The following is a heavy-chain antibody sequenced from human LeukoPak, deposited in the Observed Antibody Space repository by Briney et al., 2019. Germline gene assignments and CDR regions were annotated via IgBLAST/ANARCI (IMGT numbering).Heavy chain of an antibody. D-gene: IGHD2-15*01. J-gene: IGHJ3*02. V-gene: IGHV1-2*04. CDR2: INPNSGGT. CDR3: ARDTPVVVLSSLSFAFDI. Sequence: GASVKVSCKASGYTFTGYYMHWVRQAPGQGLEWMGWINPNSGGTNYAQKFQGWVTMTRDTSISTAYMELSRLRSDDTAVYYCARDTPVVVLSSLSFAFDIWGQGTMVTVSS. CDR1: GYTFTGYY.